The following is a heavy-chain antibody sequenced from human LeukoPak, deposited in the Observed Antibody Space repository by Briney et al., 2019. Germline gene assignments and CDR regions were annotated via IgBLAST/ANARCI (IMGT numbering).Heavy chain of an antibody. J-gene: IGHJ6*02. CDR1: GGSISSYY. CDR2: IYTSGST. V-gene: IGHV4-4*07. Sequence: SETLSLTCTVSGGSISSYYWSWIRQPTGKGLDWIGRIYTSGSTNNPSLKSRVTLSVDTSKNQFSLKLSSVTAADTAVYYCASSSLDVWGQGTTVTVSS. CDR3: ASSSLDV.